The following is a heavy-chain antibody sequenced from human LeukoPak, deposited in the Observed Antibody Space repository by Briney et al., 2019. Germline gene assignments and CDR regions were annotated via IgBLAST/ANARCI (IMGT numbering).Heavy chain of an antibody. V-gene: IGHV3-33*06. Sequence: GGSLRLSCAASGYTFSSYGMHWVRQAPGKGLEWVAVIWYDGSNKYYADSVKGRFTISRDNSKNTLYLQMNSLRAEDTAVYYCAKCGNSGCHLIDYWGQGTLVTVSS. D-gene: IGHD5-12*01. CDR1: GYTFSSYG. J-gene: IGHJ4*02. CDR2: IWYDGSNK. CDR3: AKCGNSGCHLIDY.